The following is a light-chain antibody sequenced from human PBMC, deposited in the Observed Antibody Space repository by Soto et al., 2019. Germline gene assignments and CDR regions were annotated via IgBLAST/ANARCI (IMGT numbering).Light chain of an antibody. CDR1: TSDVGGYNF. V-gene: IGLV2-8*01. J-gene: IGLJ2*01. Sequence: QSALTQPPSASGSPGQSVTISCTGTTSDVGGYNFVSWYQQHPGKAPKLVIYEVAKRPSGVPNRFSGSKSGNTASLTVSGLQPEDEADYYCSSYAGSNNLFGGGTQLTVL. CDR2: EVA. CDR3: SSYAGSNNL.